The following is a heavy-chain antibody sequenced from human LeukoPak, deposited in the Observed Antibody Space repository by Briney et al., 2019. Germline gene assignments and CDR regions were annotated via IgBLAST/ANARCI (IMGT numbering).Heavy chain of an antibody. Sequence: SVKVSCKASGGTFSSYGITWVRQAPGQGLEWMGGIITFFGAPNYAQKFQGRFTITTDGTTSTAYMELSSLRSDDTAVYYCARVGSGRYYYYMDVWGKGTTVTVSS. CDR1: GGTFSSYG. V-gene: IGHV1-69*05. D-gene: IGHD3-10*01. J-gene: IGHJ6*03. CDR2: IITFFGAP. CDR3: ARVGSGRYYYYMDV.